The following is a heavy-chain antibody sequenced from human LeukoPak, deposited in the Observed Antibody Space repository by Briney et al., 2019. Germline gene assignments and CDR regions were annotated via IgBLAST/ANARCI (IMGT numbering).Heavy chain of an antibody. CDR1: GYTFTGYY. J-gene: IGHJ6*02. D-gene: IGHD2-8*02. V-gene: IGHV1-18*04. Sequence: ASVKVSCKASGYTFTGYYMHWVRQAPGQGLEWMGWINAGNGNTNYAQKLQGRVTMTTDTSTSTAYMELRSLRSDDTAVYYCARILDYYYYGMDVWGQGTTVTVSS. CDR2: INAGNGNT. CDR3: ARILDYYYYGMDV.